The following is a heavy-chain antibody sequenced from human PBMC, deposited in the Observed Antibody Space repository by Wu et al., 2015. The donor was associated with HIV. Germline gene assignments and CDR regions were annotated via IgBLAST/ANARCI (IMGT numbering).Heavy chain of an antibody. D-gene: IGHD3-9*01. CDR3: ARGQELYYDILTGYSSFDY. CDR1: GGTFSSYA. Sequence: QVQLVQSGAEVKKPGSSVKVSCKASGGTFSSYAISWVRQAPGQGLEWMGGIIPIFGTANYAQKFQGRVTITADESTSTAYMELSSLRSEDTAVYYCARGQELYYDILTGYSSFDYWGQGTLVHRLL. V-gene: IGHV1-69*12. CDR2: IIPIFGTA. J-gene: IGHJ4*02.